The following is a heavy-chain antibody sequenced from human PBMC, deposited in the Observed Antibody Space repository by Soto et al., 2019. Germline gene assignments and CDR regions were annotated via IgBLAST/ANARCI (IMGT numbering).Heavy chain of an antibody. D-gene: IGHD2-2*01. Sequence: SETLSLTCTVSGGSISSYYWSWIRQPPGKGLEWIGYIYYSGSTNYNPSLKSRVTISVDTSKNQFSLKLSSVTAADTAVYYCARRLGYCSSTSCYSWFAPWGQGTLVTVS. V-gene: IGHV4-59*08. CDR1: GGSISSYY. J-gene: IGHJ5*02. CDR3: ARRLGYCSSTSCYSWFAP. CDR2: IYYSGST.